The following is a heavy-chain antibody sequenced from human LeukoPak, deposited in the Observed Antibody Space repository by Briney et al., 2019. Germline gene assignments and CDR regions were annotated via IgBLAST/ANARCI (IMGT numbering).Heavy chain of an antibody. CDR2: INLSGST. CDR1: GGSFSGYY. V-gene: IGHV4-34*01. Sequence: SETLSLTCAVYGGSFSGYYWSWIRQPPGKGLEWIGEINLSGSTNYNPSLKSRVTISVDTSKNQFSLKLSSVTAADTAVYYCARVGIVVPYMDVWGKGTTVTVSS. CDR3: ARVGIVVPYMDV. J-gene: IGHJ6*03. D-gene: IGHD2-2*03.